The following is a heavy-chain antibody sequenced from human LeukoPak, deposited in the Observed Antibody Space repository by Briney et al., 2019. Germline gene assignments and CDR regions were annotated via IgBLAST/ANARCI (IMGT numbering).Heavy chain of an antibody. Sequence: GESLQISCQGSGFSFSNYWIGWVRQMPGKGLEWMGIIYPGDSTTRYSPSFQGQVTISADKSISTAYLQWSSLKASDTAIYYCTRRGYCSSSRCTLYGMDVWGQGTTVTVSS. CDR3: TRRGYCSSSRCTLYGMDV. CDR2: IYPGDSTT. V-gene: IGHV5-51*01. D-gene: IGHD2-2*01. J-gene: IGHJ6*02. CDR1: GFSFSNYW.